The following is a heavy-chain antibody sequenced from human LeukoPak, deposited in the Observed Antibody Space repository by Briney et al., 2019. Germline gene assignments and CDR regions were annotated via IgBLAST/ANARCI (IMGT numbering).Heavy chain of an antibody. D-gene: IGHD6-13*01. CDR3: ARDLAGGSSWNNY. CDR2: ISSSSSYI. V-gene: IGHV3-21*01. J-gene: IGHJ4*02. CDR1: GLTFSSHW. Sequence: GGSLRLSCAASGLTFSSHWMNWVRQAPGKGLEWVSSISSSSSYIYYADSVKGRFTISRDNAKNSLYLQMNSLRAEDTAVYYCARDLAGGSSWNNYWGQGTLVTVSS.